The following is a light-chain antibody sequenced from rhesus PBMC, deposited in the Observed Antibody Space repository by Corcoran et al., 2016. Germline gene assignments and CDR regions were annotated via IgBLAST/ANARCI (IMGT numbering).Light chain of an antibody. J-gene: IGKJ1*01. Sequence: DIQMTQSPSSLSASVGDRVTVTCRASQDIKKELSWDQQKPGKAPKLLIIAASTLETGVSSRLSGSGSGTAFTLPISSLEPEDFAVYYCPVTRNLWTFGQGTKVEIK. CDR1: QDIKKE. CDR3: PVTRNLWT. V-gene: IGKV1-94*01. CDR2: AAS.